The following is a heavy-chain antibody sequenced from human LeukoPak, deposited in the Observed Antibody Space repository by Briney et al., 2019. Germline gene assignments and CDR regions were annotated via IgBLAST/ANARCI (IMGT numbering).Heavy chain of an antibody. D-gene: IGHD3-10*01. V-gene: IGHV1-69*13. Sequence: SVKVSCKASGGTFSSYAISWVRQAPGQGLEWMGGIIPIFGTANYAQKFQGRVTITADESTSTAYMELSSLRSKDTAVYYCARDQGFGTTYYYYGMDVWGQGTTVTVSS. J-gene: IGHJ6*02. CDR1: GGTFSSYA. CDR3: ARDQGFGTTYYYYGMDV. CDR2: IIPIFGTA.